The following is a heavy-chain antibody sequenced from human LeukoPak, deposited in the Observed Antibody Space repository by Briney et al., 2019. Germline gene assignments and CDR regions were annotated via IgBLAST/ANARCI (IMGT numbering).Heavy chain of an antibody. CDR2: IYSGGST. CDR1: GFTVSSNF. Sequence: PGGSLRLSCAASGFTVSSNFMSWVRQAPGKGLEWVSMIYSGGSTYYADSVKGRFTISRDNSKNTLDLQMNSLRAEDTAVYYCARSGQQLGSYYYYGMDVWGQGTTVTVSS. V-gene: IGHV3-66*01. J-gene: IGHJ6*02. CDR3: ARSGQQLGSYYYYGMDV. D-gene: IGHD6-13*01.